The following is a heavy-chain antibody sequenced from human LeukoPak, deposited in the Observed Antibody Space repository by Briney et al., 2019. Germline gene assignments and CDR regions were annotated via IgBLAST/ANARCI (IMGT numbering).Heavy chain of an antibody. CDR3: ARGEEQWLEWYFDL. CDR1: GFTFSSYA. D-gene: IGHD6-19*01. V-gene: IGHV4-34*01. J-gene: IGHJ2*01. Sequence: GSLRLSCAASGFTFSSYAMSWVRQAPGKGLEWIGDINHSGSTNYNPSLKSRVTISVDTSKNQFSLKLSSVTAADTAVYHCARGEEQWLEWYFDLWGRGTLVTVSS. CDR2: INHSGST.